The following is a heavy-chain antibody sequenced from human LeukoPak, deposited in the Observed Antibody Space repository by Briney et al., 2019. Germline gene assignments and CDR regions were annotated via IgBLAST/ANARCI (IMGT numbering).Heavy chain of an antibody. Sequence: GGSLRLSCTASGFTFGDYAMSWFRQAPGKGLEWVGFIRSKAYGETADYAASVKGRFTISRDDSKAIAYLQMNSLKTEDTAVYHCTRDRGAYNLYDYWGQGTLVTASS. J-gene: IGHJ4*02. D-gene: IGHD1-1*01. CDR2: IRSKAYGETA. V-gene: IGHV3-49*03. CDR1: GFTFGDYA. CDR3: TRDRGAYNLYDY.